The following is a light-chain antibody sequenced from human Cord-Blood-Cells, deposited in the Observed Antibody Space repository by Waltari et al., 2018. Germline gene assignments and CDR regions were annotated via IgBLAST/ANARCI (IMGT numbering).Light chain of an antibody. Sequence: SSELTQDPAVSVALGQTVRITCQGDSLRSYYASWYQQKPGQAPVLVIYGKNNRPSGIPDRFSCSSSGNTASLTITGAQAEDEADYYCNSRDSSGNHLVFGGGTKLSLL. CDR2: GKN. J-gene: IGLJ3*02. CDR1: SLRSYY. CDR3: NSRDSSGNHLV. V-gene: IGLV3-19*01.